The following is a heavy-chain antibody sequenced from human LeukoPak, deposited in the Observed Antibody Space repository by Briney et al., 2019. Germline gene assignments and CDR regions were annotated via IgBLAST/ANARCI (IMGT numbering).Heavy chain of an antibody. J-gene: IGHJ3*02. CDR2: INPNSGGT. D-gene: IGHD3-22*01. V-gene: IGHV1-2*02. CDR3: ARDGDSSGYAQAFDI. Sequence: ASVKASCKASGYTFTGYYMHWVRQAPGQGLEWMGWINPNSGGTNYAQKFQGRVTMTRDTSISTAYMELSRLRSDDTAVYYCARDGDSSGYAQAFDIWGQGTMVTVSS. CDR1: GYTFTGYY.